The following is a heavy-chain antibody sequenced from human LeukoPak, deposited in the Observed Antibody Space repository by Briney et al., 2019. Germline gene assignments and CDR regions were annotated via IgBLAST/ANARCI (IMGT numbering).Heavy chain of an antibody. J-gene: IGHJ4*02. CDR3: AREGTRIAAAGGYYFDY. CDR1: GGSFSGYY. Sequence: PSETLSLTCAVYGGSFSGYYWSWIRQPPGKGLEWIGEINHSGSTNYNPSLKSRVTISVDTSKNQFSLKLSSVTAADTAVYYCAREGTRIAAAGGYYFDYWGQGTLVTVSS. V-gene: IGHV4-34*01. CDR2: INHSGST. D-gene: IGHD6-13*01.